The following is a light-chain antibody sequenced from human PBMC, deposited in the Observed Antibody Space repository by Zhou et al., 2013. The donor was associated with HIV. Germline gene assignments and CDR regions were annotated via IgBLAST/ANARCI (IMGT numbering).Light chain of an antibody. CDR3: QQYNLYPLT. CDR2: AAS. J-gene: IGKJ4*01. CDR1: QDISRW. Sequence: DIQMTQSPSSLSASVGDRVTITCRASQDISRWLAWYQQKPEKAPKSLIYAASNLQSGVPSRFSGSGSGTDFTLTISSLQPEDFATYYCQQYNLYPLTFGGDQGGDQT. V-gene: IGKV1D-16*01.